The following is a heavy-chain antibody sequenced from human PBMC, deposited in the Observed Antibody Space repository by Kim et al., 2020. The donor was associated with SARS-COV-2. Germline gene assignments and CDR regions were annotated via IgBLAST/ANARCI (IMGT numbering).Heavy chain of an antibody. V-gene: IGHV3-33*06. D-gene: IGHD1-26*01. Sequence: GGSLRLSCAASGFTFSSYGMHWVRQAPGKGLEWVAVIWYDGSNKYYADSVKGRFTISRDNSKNTLYLQMNSLRAEDTAVYYCAKDGDSGSYREDYYYGMDVWGQGTTVTVSS. CDR2: IWYDGSNK. CDR1: GFTFSSYG. J-gene: IGHJ6*02. CDR3: AKDGDSGSYREDYYYGMDV.